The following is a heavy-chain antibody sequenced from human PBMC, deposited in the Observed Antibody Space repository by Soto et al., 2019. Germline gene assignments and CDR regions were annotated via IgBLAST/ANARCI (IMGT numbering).Heavy chain of an antibody. CDR1: GFTINNNY. J-gene: IGHJ2*01. V-gene: IGHV3-53*01. CDR2: IFTGGTT. Sequence: VHLVESGGGLIQPGGSLRLSCAASGFTINNNYMGWVRQAPGKGLEWVSVIFTGGTTYYAGSVKGRFTISRDDSKSSLYLEMNSLRAEDTALYYCARIPSHSSSSVPWYFDLWGRGTLVSVSS. D-gene: IGHD6-6*01. CDR3: ARIPSHSSSSVPWYFDL.